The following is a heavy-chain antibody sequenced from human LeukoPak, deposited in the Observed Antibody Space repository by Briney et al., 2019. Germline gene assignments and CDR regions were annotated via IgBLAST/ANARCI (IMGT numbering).Heavy chain of an antibody. CDR1: GFTVSSNY. D-gene: IGHD5-24*01. CDR2: IYSGGST. V-gene: IGHV3-53*01. Sequence: GGSLRLSCAASGFTVSSNYMSWVRQAPGKGLEWVSVIYSGGSTYYADSVEGRFTISRDNSKNTLYLQMNSLRAEDTAVYYCARDSDGALDYWGQGTLVTVSS. CDR3: ARDSDGALDY. J-gene: IGHJ4*02.